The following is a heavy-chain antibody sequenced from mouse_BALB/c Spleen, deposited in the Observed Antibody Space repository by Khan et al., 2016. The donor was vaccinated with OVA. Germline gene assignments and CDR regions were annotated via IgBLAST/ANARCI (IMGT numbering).Heavy chain of an antibody. V-gene: IGHV5-9-3*01. J-gene: IGHJ4*01. Sequence: EVELVESGGGVVKPGGSLKLSCSASGFTFSSFAMSWVRQTPGKRLEWVATISSGGHYTFYPASVKGRFTIYRDSARNTLYQLMSSLRSEDTAMYYCARSLVDYYAMDYWGQGTSVTVSS. CDR3: ARSLVDYYAMDY. D-gene: IGHD2-2*01. CDR1: GFTFSSFA. CDR2: ISSGGHYT.